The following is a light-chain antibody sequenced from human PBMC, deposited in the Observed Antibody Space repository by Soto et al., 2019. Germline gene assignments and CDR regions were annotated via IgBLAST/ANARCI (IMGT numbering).Light chain of an antibody. V-gene: IGLV2-14*01. Sequence: QSALTQPASVSGSPGQSITISCTGTISDFVVYNYVSWYQQHPGKAPKLMIYGVSNRPSGVSNRFSGSKSGNTASLTISGLQADDDADYYCSSHTIWSALQVLGTGTKLTVL. J-gene: IGLJ1*01. CDR2: GVS. CDR3: SSHTIWSALQV. CDR1: ISDFVVYNY.